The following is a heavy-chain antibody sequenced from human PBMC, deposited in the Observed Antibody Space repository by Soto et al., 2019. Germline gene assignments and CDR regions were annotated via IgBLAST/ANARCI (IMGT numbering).Heavy chain of an antibody. CDR2: ISSNGDRI. CDR1: VFSFSSNG. J-gene: IGHJ4*02. Sequence: PVGSLRLSCASAVFSFSSNGMGCVRHAPGKGLEWVSAISSNGDRIYYADSVKGRFTITRDNSKNTLYLQMMSLRPEDAALYYCVKVIDSSGWYYYEYWGQGVPVSVSS. V-gene: IGHV3-64D*08. CDR3: VKVIDSSGWYYYEY. D-gene: IGHD6-19*01.